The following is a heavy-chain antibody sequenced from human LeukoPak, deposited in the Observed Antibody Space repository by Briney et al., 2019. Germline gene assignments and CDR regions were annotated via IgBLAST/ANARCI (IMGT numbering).Heavy chain of an antibody. D-gene: IGHD6-13*01. V-gene: IGHV5-51*01. CDR2: IYPGDSDT. CDR1: GYSFISYW. Sequence: GESLKISCKGSGYSFISYWIGWARQMPGKGLEWMGIIYPGDSDTRYSPSFQGQVTISADKSISTAYLQWSSLKASDTAMYYCGRVGSSSGGSWNGFDYWGQGNLVTVSS. J-gene: IGHJ4*02. CDR3: GRVGSSSGGSWNGFDY.